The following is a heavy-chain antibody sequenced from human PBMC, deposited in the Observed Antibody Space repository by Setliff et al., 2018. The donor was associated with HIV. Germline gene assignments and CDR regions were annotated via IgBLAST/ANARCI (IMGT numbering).Heavy chain of an antibody. CDR3: ARTTIVAVPAANYYFDF. V-gene: IGHV4-31*02. CDR1: GGSISTGGYY. CDR2: IYYRGTT. D-gene: IGHD2-2*01. J-gene: IGHJ4*02. Sequence: PSETLSLTCTVSGGSISTGGYYWSWIRQRPGKGLEWIGYIYYRGTTHYNPSLRSRATLSVDTSKNQFSLNLRSVTVADTAVYYCARTTIVAVPAANYYFDFWGQGDLVTVSS.